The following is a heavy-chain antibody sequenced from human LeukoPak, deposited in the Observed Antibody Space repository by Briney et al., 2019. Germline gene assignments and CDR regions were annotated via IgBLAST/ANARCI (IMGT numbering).Heavy chain of an antibody. J-gene: IGHJ4*02. CDR3: ARDPIQLWSFDY. Sequence: PGRSLRLSCAASGFTFDDYAMHWVRQAPGKGLEWVSGISWNSGSIGYADSVKGRFTISRDNAKNSLYLQMNSLRPEDTAVYYCARDPIQLWSFDYWGQGTLVTVSS. V-gene: IGHV3-9*01. D-gene: IGHD5-18*01. CDR2: ISWNSGSI. CDR1: GFTFDDYA.